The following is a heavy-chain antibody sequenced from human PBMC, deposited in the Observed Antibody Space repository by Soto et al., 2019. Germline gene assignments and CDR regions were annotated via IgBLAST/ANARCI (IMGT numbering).Heavy chain of an antibody. CDR3: ARYYDYIWGSYRRNYYYYYMDV. D-gene: IGHD3-16*02. CDR2: ISAYNGNT. J-gene: IGHJ6*03. V-gene: IGHV1-18*01. CDR1: SYTFTSYG. Sequence: ASVKVSCKASSYTFTSYGISWVRQAPGQGLEWMGWISAYNGNTNYAQKLQGRVTMTTDTSTSTAYMELRSLRSDDTAVYYCARYYDYIWGSYRRNYYYYYMDVWGKGTTVTVSS.